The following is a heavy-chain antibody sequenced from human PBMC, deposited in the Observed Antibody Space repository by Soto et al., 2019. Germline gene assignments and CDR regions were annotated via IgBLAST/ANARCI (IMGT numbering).Heavy chain of an antibody. V-gene: IGHV4-59*01. Sequence: QVQLQESGPGLVKPSETLSLTCTVSGGSISSYYWSWIRQPPGKGLEWIGYIYYSGSTNYNPSLKSRVTISVDTSKNQFSLKLSSVTAADTAMYYCASNYGSGSYYGWGQGTLVTVSS. CDR1: GGSISSYY. J-gene: IGHJ4*02. CDR3: ASNYGSGSYYG. CDR2: IYYSGST. D-gene: IGHD3-10*01.